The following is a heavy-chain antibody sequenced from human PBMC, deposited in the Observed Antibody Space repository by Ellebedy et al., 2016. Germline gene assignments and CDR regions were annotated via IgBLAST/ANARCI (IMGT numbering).Heavy chain of an antibody. D-gene: IGHD6-13*01. CDR2: IIPIFGTA. J-gene: IGHJ6*03. Sequence: SVKVSXKASGGTFSSYAISWVRQAPGQGLEWMGGIIPIFGTANYAQKFQGRVTITADESTSTAYMELSSLRSEDTAVYYCARIMAAAGTLLSYYYYYMDVWGKGTTVTVSS. CDR3: ARIMAAAGTLLSYYYYYMDV. V-gene: IGHV1-69*13. CDR1: GGTFSSYA.